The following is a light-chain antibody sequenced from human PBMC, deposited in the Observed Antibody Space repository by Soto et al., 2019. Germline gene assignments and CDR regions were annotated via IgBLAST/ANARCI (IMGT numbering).Light chain of an antibody. J-gene: IGKJ1*01. CDR2: GAS. CDR3: QQYNDFSQT. CDR1: QSISSW. Sequence: DIQMTQSPSTLSASVGDRVTITCRASQSISSWLAWYQQKPGKAPKLLIYGASSLERGVPSRFSGSGSGTEFTLTISSLQPDDFATYYCQQYNDFSQTFGQGTKVEI. V-gene: IGKV1-5*01.